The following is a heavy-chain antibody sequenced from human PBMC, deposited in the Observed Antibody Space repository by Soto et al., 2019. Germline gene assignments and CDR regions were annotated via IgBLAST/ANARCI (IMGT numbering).Heavy chain of an antibody. V-gene: IGHV4-34*01. CDR3: ARAGGGRGCSSTSCFHYYYYYGMDV. CDR2: INHSGST. CDR1: GGSFSGYY. D-gene: IGHD2-2*01. Sequence: SETLSLTCAVYGGSFSGYYWSWIRQPPGKGLEWIGEINHSGSTNYNPSLKSRVTISVDTSKNQFSLKLSSVTAADTAVYYCARAGGGRGCSSTSCFHYYYYYGMDVWGQGTMVTVSS. J-gene: IGHJ6*02.